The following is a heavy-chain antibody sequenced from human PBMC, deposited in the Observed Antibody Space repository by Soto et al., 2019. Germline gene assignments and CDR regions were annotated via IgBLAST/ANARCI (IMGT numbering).Heavy chain of an antibody. CDR3: ASPATYYYDSSGGIFGY. D-gene: IGHD3-22*01. CDR2: IKQDGSEK. Sequence: EVQLVESGGGLVQPGGSLRLSCAASGFTFSSYWMSWVRQAPGKGLEWVANIKQDGSEKYYVDSVKGRFTISRDNAKNSLYLQMNSLRAEDTAVYYCASPATYYYDSSGGIFGYWGQGTLVTVSS. J-gene: IGHJ4*02. V-gene: IGHV3-7*03. CDR1: GFTFSSYW.